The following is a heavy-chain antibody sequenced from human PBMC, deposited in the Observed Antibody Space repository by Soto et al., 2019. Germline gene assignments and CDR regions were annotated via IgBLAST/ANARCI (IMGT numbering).Heavy chain of an antibody. D-gene: IGHD2-2*01. Sequence: PSKTMSVTCSVSGGTISGYYWTSIRQPAGKGLEWIGRIYSSGNTKCNPSLQSRVTMSLDTSNNQFSLRLTSVTAADTAVYYCAIGQRSSAWFDPCGQGNLVTVSA. CDR2: IYSSGNT. CDR3: AIGQRSSAWFDP. V-gene: IGHV4-4*07. CDR1: GGTISGYY. J-gene: IGHJ5*02.